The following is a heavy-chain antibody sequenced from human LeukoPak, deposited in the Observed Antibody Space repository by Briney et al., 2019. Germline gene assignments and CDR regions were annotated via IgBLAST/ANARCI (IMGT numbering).Heavy chain of an antibody. J-gene: IGHJ4*02. CDR2: INHSGST. CDR1: GYSISSGHY. D-gene: IGHD3-9*01. CDR3: ARGPSITILD. V-gene: IGHV4-38-2*02. Sequence: SETLSLTCTVSGYSISSGHYWGWIRQPPGKGLEWIGEINHSGSTNYNPSLKSRVTISVDTSKNQFSLKLSSVTAADTAVYYCARGPSITILDWGQGTLVTVSS.